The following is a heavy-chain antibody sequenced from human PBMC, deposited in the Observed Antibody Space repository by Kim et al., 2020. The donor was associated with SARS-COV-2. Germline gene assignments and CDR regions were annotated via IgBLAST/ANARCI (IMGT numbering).Heavy chain of an antibody. CDR3: ASNIAVAGSFLPAVYYYYYYGMDV. J-gene: IGHJ6*02. CDR2: IIPIFGTA. V-gene: IGHV1-69*13. Sequence: SVKVSCKASGGTFSSYAISWVRQAPGQGLEWMGGIIPIFGTANYAQKFQGRVTITADESTSTAYMELSSLRSEDTAVYYCASNIAVAGSFLPAVYYYYYYGMDVWGQGTTVTVSS. D-gene: IGHD6-19*01. CDR1: GGTFSSYA.